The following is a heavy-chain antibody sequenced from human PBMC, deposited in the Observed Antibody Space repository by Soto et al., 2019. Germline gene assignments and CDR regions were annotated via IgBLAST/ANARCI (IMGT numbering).Heavy chain of an antibody. CDR1: GFTFSSYS. CDR2: ISSSSSYI. J-gene: IGHJ5*02. Sequence: PGGSLRLSCAASGFTFSSYSMNWVRQASGKGLEWVSSISSSSSYIYYADSVKGRFTISRDNAKNSLYLQMNSLRAEDTAVYYCARDLLLHHYDILGGWFDPWGQGTLVTVSS. D-gene: IGHD3-9*01. V-gene: IGHV3-21*04. CDR3: ARDLLLHHYDILGGWFDP.